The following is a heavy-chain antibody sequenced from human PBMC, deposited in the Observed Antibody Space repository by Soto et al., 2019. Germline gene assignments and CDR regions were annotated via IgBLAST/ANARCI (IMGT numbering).Heavy chain of an antibody. Sequence: PSVKVSCKASGGTFSSYAISWVRQAPGQGLEWMGGIIPIFGTANYAQKFQGRVTITADESTSTAYMELSSLRSEDTAVYYCARDSGPGYCSSTSCSINWFDPWGQGTLVTVSS. CDR3: ARDSGPGYCSSTSCSINWFDP. CDR1: GGTFSSYA. J-gene: IGHJ5*02. D-gene: IGHD2-2*01. CDR2: IIPIFGTA. V-gene: IGHV1-69*13.